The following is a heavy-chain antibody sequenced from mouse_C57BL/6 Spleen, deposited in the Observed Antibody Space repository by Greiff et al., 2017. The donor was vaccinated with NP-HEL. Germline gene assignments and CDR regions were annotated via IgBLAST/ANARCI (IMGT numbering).Heavy chain of an antibody. CDR2: IHPNSGST. CDR1: GYTFTSYW. Sequence: QVQLKQPGAELVKPGASVKLSCKASGYTFTSYWMHWVKQRPGQGLEWIGMIHPNSGSTNYNEKFKSKATLTVDKSSSTAYMQLSSLTSEDSAVYYCAIYDYDDAPPYAMDYWGQGTSVTVSS. V-gene: IGHV1-64*01. CDR3: AIYDYDDAPPYAMDY. D-gene: IGHD2-4*01. J-gene: IGHJ4*01.